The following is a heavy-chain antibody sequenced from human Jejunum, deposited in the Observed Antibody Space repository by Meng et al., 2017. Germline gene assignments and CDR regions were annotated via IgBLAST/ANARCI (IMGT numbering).Heavy chain of an antibody. CDR3: VDSKWSANY. CDR1: CGSFSGHY. D-gene: IGHD3-3*01. V-gene: IGHV4-34*01. J-gene: IGHJ4*02. CDR2: INDSGST. Sequence: QVQLQQWGVGLLKPSDTLSLTCAVYCGSFSGHYWTWIRQPPGKGLEWIGEINDSGSTHYNPSLGSRVTISVDTSKSQFSLKLISVTAADTGVYYCVDSKWSANYWGQGTLVTVSS.